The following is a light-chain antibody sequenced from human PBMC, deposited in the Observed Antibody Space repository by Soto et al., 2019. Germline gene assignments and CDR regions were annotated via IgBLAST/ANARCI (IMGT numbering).Light chain of an antibody. J-gene: IGLJ1*01. V-gene: IGLV2-14*01. CDR1: SSDVGGYNY. Sequence: SALTQPASVSGSPGQSISISCTGTSSDVGGYNYVSWYKQHPGKAPKLMIYEVSNRPSGVSNRFSGSKSGNTASLTISGLQAEDEADYYCSSYTTSTTSYVFGTGTKVTVL. CDR2: EVS. CDR3: SSYTTSTTSYV.